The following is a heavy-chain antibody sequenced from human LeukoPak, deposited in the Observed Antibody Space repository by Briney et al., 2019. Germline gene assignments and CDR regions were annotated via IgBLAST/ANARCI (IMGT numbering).Heavy chain of an antibody. V-gene: IGHV1-69*06. Sequence: SVKVSCKASGGTFSSYAISWVRQAPGQGLEWMGGIIPIFGTANYAQKFQGRVTITADKSASTAYMELSSLRSEDTAVYYCARLQEDTAMAYDYWGQGTLVTVSS. CDR2: IIPIFGTA. CDR3: ARLQEDTAMAYDY. CDR1: GGTFSSYA. J-gene: IGHJ4*02. D-gene: IGHD5-18*01.